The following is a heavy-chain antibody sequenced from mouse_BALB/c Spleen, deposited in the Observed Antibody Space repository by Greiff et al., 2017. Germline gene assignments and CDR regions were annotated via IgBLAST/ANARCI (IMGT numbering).Heavy chain of an antibody. CDR2: IYPGDGDT. Sequence: VQLQQSGAELARPGASVKLSCKASGYTFTSYWMQWVKQRPGQGLEWIGAIYPGDGDTRYTQKFKGKATLTADKSSSTAYMQLSSLASEDSAVYYCTRKKYGNYDAMDYWGQGTSVTVSS. V-gene: IGHV1-87*01. CDR1: GYTFTSYW. J-gene: IGHJ4*01. D-gene: IGHD2-10*02. CDR3: TRKKYGNYDAMDY.